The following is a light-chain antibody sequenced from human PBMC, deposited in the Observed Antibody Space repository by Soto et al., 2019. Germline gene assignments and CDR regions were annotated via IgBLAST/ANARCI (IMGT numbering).Light chain of an antibody. J-gene: IGKJ4*01. CDR1: QSVSSNY. V-gene: IGKV3-20*01. Sequence: EIVLTQSPGTLSLSPGERATLSCRASQSVSSNYLAWYQQRPGQAPRLLIYGASSRATGIPDRFSGSGSGTDFNLTISRLEPEDCAVYYCQQYGTSPLTFGGGTKVEIK. CDR2: GAS. CDR3: QQYGTSPLT.